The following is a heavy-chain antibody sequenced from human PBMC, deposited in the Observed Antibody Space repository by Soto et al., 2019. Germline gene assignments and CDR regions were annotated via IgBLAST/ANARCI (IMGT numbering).Heavy chain of an antibody. CDR2: IIPIFGTA. CDR3: ARSQGSSSSLDIYYYYYYGMDV. V-gene: IGHV1-69*01. Sequence: QVQLVQSGAEVKKPGSSVKVSCKAPGGTFSSYAISWVRQAPGQGLEWMGGIIPIFGTAKYAHKFQGRVTITADESTSTGYMELSSLRFEDTAVYYCARSQGSSSSLDIYYYYYYGMDVWGQGTTVTVSS. J-gene: IGHJ6*01. CDR1: GGTFSSYA. D-gene: IGHD2-2*01.